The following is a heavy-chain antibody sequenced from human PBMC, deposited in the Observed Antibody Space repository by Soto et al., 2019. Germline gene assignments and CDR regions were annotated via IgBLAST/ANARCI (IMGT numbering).Heavy chain of an antibody. CDR1: GFTFSSYE. V-gene: IGHV3-48*03. Sequence: GGSLRLSCAASGFTFSSYEMNWVRQAPGKGLEWLSYISGSGTIILYADSVKGRFTISRDNAKNSLYLQMNSLRVEDTAVYYCARDWDFGIDLYRSDALVHWGQGTMDTVSS. CDR2: ISGSGTII. CDR3: ARDWDFGIDLYRSDALVH. J-gene: IGHJ3*01. D-gene: IGHD3-3*01.